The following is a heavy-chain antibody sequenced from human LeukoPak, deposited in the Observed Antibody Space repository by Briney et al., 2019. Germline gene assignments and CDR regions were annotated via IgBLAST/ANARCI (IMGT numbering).Heavy chain of an antibody. V-gene: IGHV1-2*04. CDR3: ARDGDGSSGWSNWFDP. D-gene: IGHD6-19*01. Sequence: ASVKVSCKASGYTFTGYYMHWVRQAPGQGLEWMGWINPNSGGTNYAQNFQGWVTMTRDTSISTAYMELRSLRSDDTAVYYCARDGDGSSGWSNWFDPWGQGTLVTVSS. CDR2: INPNSGGT. J-gene: IGHJ5*02. CDR1: GYTFTGYY.